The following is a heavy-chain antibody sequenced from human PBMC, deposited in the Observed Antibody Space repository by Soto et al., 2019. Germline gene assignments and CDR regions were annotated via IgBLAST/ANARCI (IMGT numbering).Heavy chain of an antibody. Sequence: GVSLRRSCTASGFTFSTYEMNWVRQAPGKGLEWLSEISSGGSTIFYADSVKVRFTISRDNAKNSLYLQMNSLRVEDTAVYYCAGKGHYNWFDPWGQGTLVTVSS. CDR1: GFTFSTYE. CDR3: AGKGHYNWFDP. CDR2: ISSGGSTI. V-gene: IGHV3-48*03. J-gene: IGHJ5*02.